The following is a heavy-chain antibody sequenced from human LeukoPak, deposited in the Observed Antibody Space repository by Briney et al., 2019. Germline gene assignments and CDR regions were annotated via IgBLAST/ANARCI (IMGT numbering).Heavy chain of an antibody. J-gene: IGHJ4*02. CDR2: IFYTGTT. D-gene: IGHD4-23*01. CDR1: GTSISNYY. V-gene: IGHV4-59*08. Sequence: SETLSLTCTVSGTSISNYYWSWIRQPPGKGLEWTGYIFYTGTTVSKPSLKSRLIMSVDMSKNQVSLNLISVTAADTAVYYCARHSGDYGGLYDYWGQGALVTVSS. CDR3: ARHSGDYGGLYDY.